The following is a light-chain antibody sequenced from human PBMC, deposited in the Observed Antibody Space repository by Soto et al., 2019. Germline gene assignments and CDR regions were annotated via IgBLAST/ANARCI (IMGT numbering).Light chain of an antibody. V-gene: IGKV2-30*01. Sequence: DVVMTQSPLSLPVTLGQPASISCRSSQSLVYSDGNTYLNWYQQRPGQAPRRLIYKASNRDSGVPDRFSGSGSGTDFTLKISRVEAEDVGVYYCTQGTYWPPTFGQGTKVEIE. CDR1: QSLVYSDGNTY. CDR2: KAS. CDR3: TQGTYWPPT. J-gene: IGKJ1*01.